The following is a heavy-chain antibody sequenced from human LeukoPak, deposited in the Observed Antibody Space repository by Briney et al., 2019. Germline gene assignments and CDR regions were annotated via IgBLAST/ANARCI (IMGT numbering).Heavy chain of an antibody. V-gene: IGHV3-66*02. J-gene: IGHJ4*02. Sequence: PGESLRLSCAASGFTVSSNYMSWVRHAPGTGLEWDSFIYSGGSTYYADSVKGRFTISRDNSKNTLYLKMNSLRAEDTAVYYCARDPLLPAAGNLGEFDYWGQGTLVTVSS. CDR3: ARDPLLPAAGNLGEFDY. D-gene: IGHD6-13*01. CDR1: GFTVSSNY. CDR2: IYSGGST.